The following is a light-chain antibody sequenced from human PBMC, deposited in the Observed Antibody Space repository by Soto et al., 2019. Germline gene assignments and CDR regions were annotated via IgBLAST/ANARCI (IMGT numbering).Light chain of an antibody. CDR1: KGISSW. CDR3: QQLTSYPRST. V-gene: IGKV1-12*01. Sequence: DIQMTQSPSSVYASVGDSDTITRRASKGISSWLTWYQQKPGKAPKLLIYAAASLQSGVPSRFGCSGSGTEFTLTISSLEPEDFATYHCQQLTSYPRSTFGQGTRLEIK. J-gene: IGKJ5*01. CDR2: AAA.